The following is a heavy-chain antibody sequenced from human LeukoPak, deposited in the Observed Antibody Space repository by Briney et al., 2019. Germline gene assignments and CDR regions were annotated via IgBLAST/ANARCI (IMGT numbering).Heavy chain of an antibody. D-gene: IGHD3-10*01. J-gene: IGHJ4*02. V-gene: IGHV1-18*01. CDR1: GYTFTSHG. CDR3: GFTLRLEGDSPIDY. Sequence: ASVKVSCKASGYTFTSHGISWVRQAPGQGLEWMGWISAYNGNTNYAQKLQGRVTMTTDTSTSTAYMELRSLRSDDTAVYYCGFTLRLEGDSPIDYWGQGTLVTVSS. CDR2: ISAYNGNT.